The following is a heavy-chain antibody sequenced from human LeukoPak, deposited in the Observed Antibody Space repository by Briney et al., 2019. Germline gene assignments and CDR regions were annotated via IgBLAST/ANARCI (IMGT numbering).Heavy chain of an antibody. CDR3: ARVMAGYCSSTSCRKVDAFDI. CDR2: ISWNSGSI. D-gene: IGHD2-2*01. V-gene: IGHV3-9*01. CDR1: GFTFDDYA. J-gene: IGHJ3*02. Sequence: AGGSLRLSCAASGFTFDDYAMHWVRQAPGKGLEWVSGISWNSGSIGYADSVKGRFTISRDNAKNSLYLQMNSLRAEETALYYCARVMAGYCSSTSCRKVDAFDIWGQGTMVTVSS.